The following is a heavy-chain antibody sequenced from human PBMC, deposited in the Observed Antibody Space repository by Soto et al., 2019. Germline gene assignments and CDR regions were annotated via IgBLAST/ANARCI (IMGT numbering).Heavy chain of an antibody. D-gene: IGHD3-22*01. CDR3: ARGEYYYDSSGYYGFLFEY. Sequence: PSETLSLTCTVSGGSISSGGYYWSWIRQHPGKGLEWIGYIYYSGSTYYNPSLKSRVTISVDTSKNQFSLKLSSVTAADTAVYYCARGEYYYDSSGYYGFLFEYWGQGTLVTVSS. J-gene: IGHJ4*02. CDR2: IYYSGST. V-gene: IGHV4-31*03. CDR1: GGSISSGGYY.